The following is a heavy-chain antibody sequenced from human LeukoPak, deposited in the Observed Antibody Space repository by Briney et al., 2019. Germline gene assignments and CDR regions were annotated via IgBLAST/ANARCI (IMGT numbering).Heavy chain of an antibody. Sequence: GESLKISCKGSGYSFTSYWIGWGRQMPGKGLEWMGIIYPGDSDTRYSPSFQGQVTISADKSISTAYLQWSSLKASDTAMYYCARPLVGATPPGYYYYGMDVWGQGTTVTVSS. CDR2: IYPGDSDT. CDR1: GYSFTSYW. V-gene: IGHV5-51*01. CDR3: ARPLVGATPPGYYYYGMDV. D-gene: IGHD1-26*01. J-gene: IGHJ6*02.